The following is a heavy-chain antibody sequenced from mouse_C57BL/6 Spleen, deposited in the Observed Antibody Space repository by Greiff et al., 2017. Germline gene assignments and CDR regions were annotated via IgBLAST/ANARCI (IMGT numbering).Heavy chain of an antibody. J-gene: IGHJ2*01. CDR3: ARRTVVDLYYFDY. V-gene: IGHV5-17*01. Sequence: EVMLVESGGGLVKPGGSLKLSCAASGFTFSDYGMHWVRQAPEKGLEWVAYISSGSSTIYYADTVKGRFTISRDNAKNTLFLQMTSLRSEDTAMYYCARRTVVDLYYFDYWGQGTTLTVSS. CDR2: ISSGSSTI. D-gene: IGHD1-1*01. CDR1: GFTFSDYG.